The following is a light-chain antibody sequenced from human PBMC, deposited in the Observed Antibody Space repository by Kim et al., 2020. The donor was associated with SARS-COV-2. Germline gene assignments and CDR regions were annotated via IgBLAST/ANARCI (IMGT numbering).Light chain of an antibody. CDR1: QSLLYSSNNQNY. V-gene: IGKV4-1*01. CDR2: WAS. CDR3: QQYYRPPFT. J-gene: IGKJ2*01. Sequence: DIVMTQSPDSLAVSLGERAAIDCKPSQSLLYSSNNQNYLAWYQQKPGQPPKLLIYWASTRESGVPDRFSGSGSGTHFTLTIRSLQAEDVAVYYGQQYYRPPFTFGQWTKLEI.